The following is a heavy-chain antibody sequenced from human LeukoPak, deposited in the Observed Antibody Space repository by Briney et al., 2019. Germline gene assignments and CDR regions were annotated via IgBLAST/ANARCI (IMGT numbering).Heavy chain of an antibody. CDR1: GGSFSGYY. D-gene: IGHD5-12*01. CDR3: ARGRGYSGYPSAFDY. CDR2: INHSGST. V-gene: IGHV4-34*01. Sequence: PSETLSLTCAVYGGSFSGYYWSWIRQPPGKGLEWIGEINHSGSTNYNPSLKSRVTISVDTSKNQFSLKLSSVTAADTAVYYCARGRGYSGYPSAFDYWGQGTLVTVSS. J-gene: IGHJ4*02.